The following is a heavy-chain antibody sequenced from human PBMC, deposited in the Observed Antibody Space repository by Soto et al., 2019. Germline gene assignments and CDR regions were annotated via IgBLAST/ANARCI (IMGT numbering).Heavy chain of an antibody. D-gene: IGHD3-22*01. V-gene: IGHV5-51*01. Sequence: GESLKISCKGSGYSFTSYWIGWVRQMPGKGLEWMGIIYPGDSDTRYSPSFQGQVTISADKSISTAYPQWSSLKASDTAMYYCARTYYYDSSGYYYYYYGMDVWGQGTTVTVSS. CDR1: GYSFTSYW. CDR3: ARTYYYDSSGYYYYYYGMDV. J-gene: IGHJ6*02. CDR2: IYPGDSDT.